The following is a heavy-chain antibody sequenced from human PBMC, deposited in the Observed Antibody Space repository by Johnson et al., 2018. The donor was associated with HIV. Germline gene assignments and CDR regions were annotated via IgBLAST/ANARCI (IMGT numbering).Heavy chain of an antibody. CDR1: GFTFSSYA. J-gene: IGHJ3*01. V-gene: IGHV3-23*04. CDR2: ISGSGGST. D-gene: IGHD6-13*01. CDR3: ARGAYSSSWHASDASDF. Sequence: VQLVESGGGLVQPGGSLRLSCAASGFTFSSYAMSWVRQAPGKGLEWVSAISGSGGSTYYADSVKGRFTISRDNSKNTLYLQMNSLRAEDTALYYCARGAYSSSWHASDASDFWGQGTMVTVSS.